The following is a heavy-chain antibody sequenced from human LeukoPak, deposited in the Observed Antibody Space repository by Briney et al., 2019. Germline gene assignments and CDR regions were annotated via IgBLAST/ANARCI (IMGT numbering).Heavy chain of an antibody. CDR1: GGSISSGGYY. J-gene: IGHJ4*02. D-gene: IGHD6-13*01. Sequence: PSQTLSLTCTVSGGSISSGGYYWSWIRQHPGKGLEWIGYIYYSGSIYYNPSLKSRVTISVDTSKSQFSLKLSSVTAADTAVYYCAREDSSWTVDYWGQGTLVTVSS. CDR2: IYYSGSI. V-gene: IGHV4-31*03. CDR3: AREDSSWTVDY.